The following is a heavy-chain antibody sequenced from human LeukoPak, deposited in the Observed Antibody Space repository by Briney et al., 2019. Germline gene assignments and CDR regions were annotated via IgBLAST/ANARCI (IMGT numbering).Heavy chain of an antibody. Sequence: SETLSLTCTVSGGSISSSSSYWGWIRQPPGKGLEWIGHIFHSGRTSYIPSLMSRVTISVDTSKNQFSLKLSSVTAADTAVYYCARRGDYVWGSYRYVSKTYYFDYWGQGTLVTVSS. J-gene: IGHJ4*02. CDR2: IFHSGRT. CDR3: ARRGDYVWGSYRYVSKTYYFDY. D-gene: IGHD3-16*02. V-gene: IGHV4-39*07. CDR1: GGSISSSSSY.